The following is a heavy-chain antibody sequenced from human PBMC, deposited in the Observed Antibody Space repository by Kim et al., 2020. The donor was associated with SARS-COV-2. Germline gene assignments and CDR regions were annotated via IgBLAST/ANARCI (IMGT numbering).Heavy chain of an antibody. CDR2: IYYSGST. CDR3: ARVSCTGGVCYFYDY. Sequence: SETLSFTCTVSGGSISSYYWSWIRQLPGKGLEWIGYIYYSGSTNYNPSLKSRATISVDTFKNQFSLKLSSVTAADTAVYYCARVSCTGGVCYFYDYWGQG. D-gene: IGHD2-8*02. V-gene: IGHV4-59*01. CDR1: GGSISSYY. J-gene: IGHJ4*02.